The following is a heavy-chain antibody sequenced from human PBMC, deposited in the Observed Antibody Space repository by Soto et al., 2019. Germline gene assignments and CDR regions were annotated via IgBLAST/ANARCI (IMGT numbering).Heavy chain of an antibody. CDR3: VTQRTTVPTQAYFDY. Sequence: SETLSLTCTVSGGSVTNSSYYWGWIRQSPGKGLEWIGSVYYRGRSYSKSSVKSRVTISVDTSQNRFSLSLNSVTASDTAVYFCVTQRTTVPTQAYFDYWGPGALVT. CDR1: GGSVTNSSYY. V-gene: IGHV4-39*01. CDR2: VYYRGRS. D-gene: IGHD4-17*01. J-gene: IGHJ4*02.